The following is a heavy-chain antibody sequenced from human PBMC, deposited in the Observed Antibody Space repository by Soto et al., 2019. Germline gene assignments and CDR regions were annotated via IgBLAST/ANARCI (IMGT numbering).Heavy chain of an antibody. Sequence: QVQLVQSGAEVKKPGSSVKVSCKASGGTFSSYAISWVRQAPGQGLEWMGGIIPILGTANYAQKFQGRVTITADESTSTAYMELSSLRSEDTAVYYCAGVGDYDNRANWYFHLWGRGTLVTVSS. J-gene: IGHJ2*01. CDR1: GGTFSSYA. D-gene: IGHD4-17*01. CDR3: AGVGDYDNRANWYFHL. CDR2: IIPILGTA. V-gene: IGHV1-69*12.